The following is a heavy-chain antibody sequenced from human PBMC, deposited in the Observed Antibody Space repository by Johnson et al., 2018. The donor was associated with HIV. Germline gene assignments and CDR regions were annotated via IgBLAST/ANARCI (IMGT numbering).Heavy chain of an antibody. CDR2: ISYDGSNK. D-gene: IGHD2-15*01. V-gene: IGHV3-30-3*01. CDR1: GFTFSSYA. J-gene: IGHJ3*02. CDR3: ARDTAHCSGGRCYSGTFDT. Sequence: QVQLVESGGGLVQPGRSLRLSCAASGFTFSSYAMHWVRQAPGKGLEWVAVISYDGSNKYYADSVKGRFTISRDNSKNTLYLQMNSLRAEDTALYYCARDTAHCSGGRCYSGTFDTWGQGTMVTVSS.